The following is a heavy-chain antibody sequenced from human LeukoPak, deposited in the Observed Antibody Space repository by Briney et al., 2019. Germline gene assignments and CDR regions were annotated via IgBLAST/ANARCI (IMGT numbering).Heavy chain of an antibody. CDR3: ASKGLRLGELLDI. V-gene: IGHV4-61*01. Sequence: SETLSLTCTVSGGSVSSGSYYWSWIRQPPGKGLEWIGYIYNSGSTNYNPSLKSRVTISVDTSKNQFSLKLSSVTAADTAVYYCASKGLRLGELLDIWGQGTMVTVSS. CDR2: IYNSGST. J-gene: IGHJ3*02. CDR1: GGSVSSGSYY. D-gene: IGHD3-16*01.